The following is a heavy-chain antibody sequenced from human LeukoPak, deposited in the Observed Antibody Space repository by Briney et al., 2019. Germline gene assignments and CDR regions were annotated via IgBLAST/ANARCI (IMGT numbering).Heavy chain of an antibody. CDR2: VTGPADTT. D-gene: IGHD5-24*01. J-gene: IGHJ5*02. CDR1: GFTFNNYA. V-gene: IGHV3-23*01. Sequence: PGGSLRLSCAASGFTFNNYAMNWVRQAPGKGLEWVAAVTGPADTTYYADSVKGRFTISRDSFKDTVYLQMNRLGAEDTALYYCAKGAPIDPWGQGNLV. CDR3: AKGAPIDP.